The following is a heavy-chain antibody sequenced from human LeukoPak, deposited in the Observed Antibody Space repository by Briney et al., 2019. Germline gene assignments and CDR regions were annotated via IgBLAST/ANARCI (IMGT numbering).Heavy chain of an antibody. CDR2: IYSGGST. V-gene: IGHV3-53*01. J-gene: IGHJ6*02. CDR3: ARDRRCSSSWCDSTPLTSIYYYYYYGMDV. Sequence: GGSLRLSCAASGFTVSSNYMSWVRQAPGKGLEWVSVIYSGGSTYYADSVKGRFTISRDNSKNTLYLQMNSLRAEDTAVYYCARDRRCSSSWCDSTPLTSIYYYYYYGMDVWGQGTTVTVSS. CDR1: GFTVSSNY. D-gene: IGHD6-13*01.